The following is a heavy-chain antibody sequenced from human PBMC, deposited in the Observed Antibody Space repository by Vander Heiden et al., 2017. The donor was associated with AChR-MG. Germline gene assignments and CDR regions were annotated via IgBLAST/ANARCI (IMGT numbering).Heavy chain of an antibody. D-gene: IGHD6-19*01. V-gene: IGHV3-21*01. CDR1: AFTCSSDS. CDR2: ISSSSSYI. CDR3: ASFYSAVAGDY. Sequence: EVQLVAPGRGLVKPGAFLGPSCAASAFTCSSDSMDGDRQAPGKGLEWVSSISSSSSYIYYADSVKSRFTISRDNAKNSLYLQMNSLRAEDTAVYYCASFYSAVAGDYWGQGTLVTVSS. J-gene: IGHJ4*02.